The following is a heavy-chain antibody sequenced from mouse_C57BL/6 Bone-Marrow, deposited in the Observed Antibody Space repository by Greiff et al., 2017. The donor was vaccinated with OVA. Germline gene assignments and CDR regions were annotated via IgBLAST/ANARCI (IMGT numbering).Heavy chain of an antibody. CDR3: SRGGGNFFTSWFAY. Sequence: QVQLQQSGAELVMPGASVKLSCKASGYTFTSYWMHWVKQRPGQGLEWIGEIDPSDSYTNYNQKFKGKSTLTVDKSSSTAYMQLSSLTSADSAVYYCSRGGGNFFTSWFAYWGQGTLVTVSA. V-gene: IGHV1-69*01. J-gene: IGHJ3*01. CDR1: GYTFTSYW. CDR2: IDPSDSYT. D-gene: IGHD2-1*01.